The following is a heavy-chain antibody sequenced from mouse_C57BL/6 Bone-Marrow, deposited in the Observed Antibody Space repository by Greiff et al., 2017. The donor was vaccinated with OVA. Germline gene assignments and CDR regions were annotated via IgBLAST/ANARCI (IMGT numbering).Heavy chain of an antibody. D-gene: IGHD3-2*02. Sequence: DVHLVESGGGLVKPGGSLKLSCAASGFTFSSYTMSWVRQTPEKRLEWVATISGGGGNTYYPDSVKGRFTISRDNAKNTLYLQMSSLRSEDTALYYCAREEDSSSYFDYWGQGTTLTVSS. J-gene: IGHJ2*01. V-gene: IGHV5-9*01. CDR1: GFTFSSYT. CDR2: ISGGGGNT. CDR3: AREEDSSSYFDY.